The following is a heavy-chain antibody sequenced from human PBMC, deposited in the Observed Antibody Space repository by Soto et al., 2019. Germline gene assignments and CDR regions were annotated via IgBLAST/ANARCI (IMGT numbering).Heavy chain of an antibody. CDR3: ATWNEREHAYDV. CDR2: LYDVDGS. Sequence: DVQLVESGGGLIQPGASLRLSCAAFGLTISGKKYVAWVRQAPGKGLEWVSALYDVDGSFYADSVKGRFTTSSDSSKTTVYLQMNDLSPDDTAVYYCATWNEREHAYDVWGQGTTVTVSS. D-gene: IGHD1-1*01. V-gene: IGHV3-53*01. J-gene: IGHJ3*01. CDR1: GLTISGKKY.